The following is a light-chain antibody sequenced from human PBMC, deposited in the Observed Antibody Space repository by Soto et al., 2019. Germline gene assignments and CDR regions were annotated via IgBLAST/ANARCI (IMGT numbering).Light chain of an antibody. Sequence: DIQMTQSPSSLSASVGDRVTISCRASQSISIYLNWYQHKPGKAPKLLMHSASSLQSGVPSRFSGSGSGTDFTLTITTLQPEDFATYYCQQTYSAWTFGQGTKVEIK. CDR3: QQTYSAWT. CDR1: QSISIY. CDR2: SAS. J-gene: IGKJ1*01. V-gene: IGKV1-39*01.